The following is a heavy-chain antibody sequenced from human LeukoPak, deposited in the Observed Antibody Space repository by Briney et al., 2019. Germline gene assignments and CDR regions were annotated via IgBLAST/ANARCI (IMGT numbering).Heavy chain of an antibody. J-gene: IGHJ4*02. CDR2: IKQDGSEK. Sequence: GGSLRLSCVASGFTFSRFWMSWVRQAPGKGLEWVANIKQDGSEKYYVDSVKGRFTISRDNAKNSLYLQMNSLRAEDTAVFYCARDGTYTDYDPDFDIWGQGILVTVSS. CDR3: ARDGTYTDYDPDFDI. CDR1: GFTFSRFW. D-gene: IGHD5-12*01. V-gene: IGHV3-7*04.